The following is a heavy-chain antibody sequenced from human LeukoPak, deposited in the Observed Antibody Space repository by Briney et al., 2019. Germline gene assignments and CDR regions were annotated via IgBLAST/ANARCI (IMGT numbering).Heavy chain of an antibody. Sequence: GGSLRLSCAASGFILSSYWLHWVRQVPGKGLVWVSRINFDGTSTNYADFVKGRFTISRDNAKNTLYLQMNNLKAEDTAVYYCARANNFDYWGQGTLVTVSS. V-gene: IGHV3-74*01. D-gene: IGHD4/OR15-4a*01. CDR2: INFDGTST. CDR3: ARANNFDY. J-gene: IGHJ4*02. CDR1: GFILSSYW.